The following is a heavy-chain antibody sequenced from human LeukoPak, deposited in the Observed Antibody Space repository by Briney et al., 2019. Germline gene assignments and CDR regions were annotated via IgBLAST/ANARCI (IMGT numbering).Heavy chain of an antibody. CDR1: GFTFSSYE. CDR2: ISSSGSTI. J-gene: IGHJ4*02. V-gene: IGHV3-48*03. D-gene: IGHD1-26*01. CDR3: ARDGSYGHFDY. Sequence: GGSLRLSCAASGFTFSSYEMNWVRQAPGKGLEWVSYISSSGSTIYYADSVKGRFTISRDNAKNTLYLQMNSLRAEDTAVYYCARDGSYGHFDYWGQGTLVTVSS.